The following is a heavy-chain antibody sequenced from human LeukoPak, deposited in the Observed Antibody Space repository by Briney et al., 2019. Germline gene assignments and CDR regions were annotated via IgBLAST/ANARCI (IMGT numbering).Heavy chain of an antibody. CDR1: GFTFSSYG. J-gene: IGHJ4*02. D-gene: IGHD3-9*01. CDR2: ISNDGSNK. V-gene: IGHV3-30-3*02. Sequence: GGSLRLSCAGSGFTFSSYGFHWVRQAPGKGLEWVAVISNDGSNKYSAASVKDRFTISRDNSRNTLYLQMNSLRAEDTAVYYCAKSPLRYPYYFDYWGQGTLVTISS. CDR3: AKSPLRYPYYFDY.